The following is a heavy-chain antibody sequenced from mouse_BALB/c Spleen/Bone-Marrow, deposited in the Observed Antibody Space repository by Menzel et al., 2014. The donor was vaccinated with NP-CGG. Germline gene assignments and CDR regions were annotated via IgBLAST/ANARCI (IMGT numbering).Heavy chain of an antibody. V-gene: IGHV1-54*01. CDR2: INPGSGGT. J-gene: IGHJ1*01. CDR1: GYAFTNYL. Sequence: VQLQESGAELVRPGTSVKVSCKASGYAFTNYLIEWVKQRPGQGLEWIGMINPGSGGTNYNEKFKGKATLTADKSSSAAYTQLSGLTSDDSAVYFCAKSGGKWNFDVWGAGTTVTVSS. D-gene: IGHD2-1*01. CDR3: AKSGGKWNFDV.